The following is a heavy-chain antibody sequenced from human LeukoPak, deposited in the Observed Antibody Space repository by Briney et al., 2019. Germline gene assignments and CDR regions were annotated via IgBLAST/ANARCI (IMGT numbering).Heavy chain of an antibody. Sequence: GGSLRLSCAASGFTFSSYAMNWVRQAPGKGMEWVANIKQDGSEKHYADSVKGRFTISRDNAKNSLFLQMNGLRAEDTAVYYCSRRLDYWGQGALVTVSS. CDR3: SRRLDY. V-gene: IGHV3-7*01. J-gene: IGHJ4*02. CDR2: IKQDGSEK. CDR1: GFTFSSYA.